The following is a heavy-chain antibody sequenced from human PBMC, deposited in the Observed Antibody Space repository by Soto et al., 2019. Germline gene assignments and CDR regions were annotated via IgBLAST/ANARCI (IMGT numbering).Heavy chain of an antibody. J-gene: IGHJ4*02. CDR1: GYTFTTYY. CDR3: ARAVSPKTDTIDY. D-gene: IGHD2-21*02. Sequence: QVQLVQSGAEVTNPGASVKVSCKASGYTFTTYYMHWLRQARGQGLEWMGIITPSSGSTRYEQKFQDRVTMTRDTSTSTVYMVLSSLISEDTAVYYCARAVSPKTDTIDYWGQGTLITVSS. CDR2: ITPSSGST. V-gene: IGHV1-46*01.